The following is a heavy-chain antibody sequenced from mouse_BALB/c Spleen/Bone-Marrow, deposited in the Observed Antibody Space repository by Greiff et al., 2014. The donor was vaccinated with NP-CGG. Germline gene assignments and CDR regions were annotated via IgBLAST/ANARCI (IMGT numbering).Heavy chain of an antibody. CDR3: ARSGLGWFAY. D-gene: IGHD2-4*01. Sequence: VQLQQSGPELVKPGASVRISCKASGYTFTSYYIHWVKQRPGQGLEWIGWIYPGNVNTKYNEKFKGKATLTADKSSSTAYMQLSSLTSEDSAVYFCARSGLGWFAYWGQGTLVTVS. J-gene: IGHJ3*01. CDR1: GYTFTSYY. CDR2: IYPGNVNT. V-gene: IGHV1S56*01.